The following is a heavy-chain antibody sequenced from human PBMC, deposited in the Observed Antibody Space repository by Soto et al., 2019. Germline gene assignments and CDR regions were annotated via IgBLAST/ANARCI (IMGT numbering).Heavy chain of an antibody. CDR2: ISGSGGST. Sequence: VQLLESGGGLVQPGGSLRLSCAASGFTFSSYAMSWVRQAPGKGLEWVSAISGSGGSTYYADSVKGRFTISRDNSKNTLYLQMNSLRAEDTAVYYCAKTERGDYYDSSGPSGYFDYWGQGTLVTVSS. CDR3: AKTERGDYYDSSGPSGYFDY. CDR1: GFTFSSYA. V-gene: IGHV3-23*01. J-gene: IGHJ4*02. D-gene: IGHD3-22*01.